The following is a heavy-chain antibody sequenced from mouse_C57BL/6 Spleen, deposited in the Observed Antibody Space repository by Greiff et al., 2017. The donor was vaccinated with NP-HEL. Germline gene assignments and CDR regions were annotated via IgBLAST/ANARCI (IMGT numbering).Heavy chain of an antibody. Sequence: VQLQQPGAELVKPGASVKLSCKASGYTFTSYWMHWVKQRPGQGLEWIGMIHPNSGSTNYNEKFKSKATLTVDKSSSTAYMQLSSLTSEDSAVYYCASGGITTVVARDYFDYWGQGTTLTVSS. J-gene: IGHJ2*01. D-gene: IGHD1-1*01. CDR1: GYTFTSYW. CDR2: IHPNSGST. V-gene: IGHV1-64*01. CDR3: ASGGITTVVARDYFDY.